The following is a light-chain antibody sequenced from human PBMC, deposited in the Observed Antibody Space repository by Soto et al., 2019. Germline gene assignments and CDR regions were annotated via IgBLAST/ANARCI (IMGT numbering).Light chain of an antibody. CDR3: MQALQTPLT. V-gene: IGKV2-28*01. Sequence: IVMTQSPLSLPVTPGEPASISCRSSQSLLHSNGYNYLDWYLQKPGQSPQLLIYLGSNRASGVPDRFSGSGSGTDFKLKISRVEAEDVGVYYCMQALQTPLTFGGGTNVEIK. CDR1: QSLLHSNGYNY. J-gene: IGKJ4*02. CDR2: LGS.